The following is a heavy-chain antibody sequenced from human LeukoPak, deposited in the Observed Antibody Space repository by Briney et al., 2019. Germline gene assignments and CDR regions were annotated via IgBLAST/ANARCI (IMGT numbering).Heavy chain of an antibody. V-gene: IGHV4-34*01. CDR1: GGSFSGYY. Sequence: SETLSLTCAVYGGSFSGYYWSWIRQPPGRGLEWSGEINHSGSTNYNPSLKSRVTISVDTSKNQFSLKLSSVTAADTAVYYCARNTMGRGVTFWGQGTLVTVSS. CDR3: ARNTMGRGVTF. CDR2: INHSGST. J-gene: IGHJ4*02. D-gene: IGHD3-10*01.